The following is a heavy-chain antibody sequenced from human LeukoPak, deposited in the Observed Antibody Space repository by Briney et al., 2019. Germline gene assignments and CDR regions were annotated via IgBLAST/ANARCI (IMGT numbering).Heavy chain of an antibody. CDR2: IYYSGST. D-gene: IGHD2-15*01. CDR1: GGSFSGYY. Sequence: TSETLSLTCAAYGGSFSGYYWSWIRQPPGKGLEWIGHIYYSGSTYYNPSLKSRVTISVDTSKNQFSLKLSSVSAADTAVYYCARRGYCSGGSCYAGLNWFDPWGQGTLVTVSS. CDR3: ARRGYCSGGSCYAGLNWFDP. J-gene: IGHJ5*02. V-gene: IGHV4-30-4*01.